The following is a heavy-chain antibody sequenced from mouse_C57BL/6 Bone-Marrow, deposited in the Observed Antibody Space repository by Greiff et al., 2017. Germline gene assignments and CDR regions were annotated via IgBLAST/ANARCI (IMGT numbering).Heavy chain of an antibody. CDR3: ARDIYYYTGYAMDY. J-gene: IGHJ4*01. D-gene: IGHD1-1*01. CDR1: GYTFTSYG. CDR2: IHPRSGNT. V-gene: IGHV1-81*01. Sequence: VQLQQSGAELARPGASVKLSCKASGYTFTSYGISWVKQRTGQGLEWIGEIHPRSGNTYYNEKFKGKATLTADKSSSTAYMELRSLTSEDSAVYFCARDIYYYTGYAMDYWGQGTSVTVSS.